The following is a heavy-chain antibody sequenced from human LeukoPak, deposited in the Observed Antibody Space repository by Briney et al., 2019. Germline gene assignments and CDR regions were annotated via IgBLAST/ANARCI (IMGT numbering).Heavy chain of an antibody. D-gene: IGHD2-21*02. J-gene: IGHJ4*02. Sequence: SVKVSCKASGGTFSSYAISWVRQAPGQGLEWMGRIITILGIANYAQKFQGRVTITADKSTSTAYMELSSLGSEDTAVYYCARDSVLGCGGDCYTHFDYWGQGTLVTVSS. V-gene: IGHV1-69*04. CDR3: ARDSVLGCGGDCYTHFDY. CDR1: GGTFSSYA. CDR2: IITILGIA.